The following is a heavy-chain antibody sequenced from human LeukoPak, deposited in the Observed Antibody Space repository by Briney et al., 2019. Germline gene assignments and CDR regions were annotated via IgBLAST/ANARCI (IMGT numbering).Heavy chain of an antibody. Sequence: GGSLRLSCAASGFTFSSYWMSWVRQAPGKGLEWVANIKQDGSEKYYVDSVKGRFTISRDNAKNSLYLQMNSLRAEDTAVYYWAREGGAGWFDPWGQGTLVTVSS. CDR1: GFTFSSYW. CDR2: IKQDGSEK. V-gene: IGHV3-7*01. D-gene: IGHD2-15*01. J-gene: IGHJ5*02. CDR3: AREGGAGWFDP.